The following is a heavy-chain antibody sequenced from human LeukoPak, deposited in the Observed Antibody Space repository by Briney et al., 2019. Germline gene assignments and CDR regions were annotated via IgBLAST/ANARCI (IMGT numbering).Heavy chain of an antibody. CDR2: ISWNSGSI. V-gene: IGHV3-9*01. Sequence: GGSLRLSCAASGFTFDDYAMHWVRQAPGKGLEWVSGISWNSGSIGYADSVKGRFTISRDISKNTVYLQMNSLRAEDTAVYYCAKPLIIAATGEFDYWGQGTLVTVSS. CDR1: GFTFDDYA. J-gene: IGHJ4*02. CDR3: AKPLIIAATGEFDY. D-gene: IGHD6-13*01.